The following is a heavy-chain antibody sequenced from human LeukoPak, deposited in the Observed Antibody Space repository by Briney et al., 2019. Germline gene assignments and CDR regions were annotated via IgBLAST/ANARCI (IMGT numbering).Heavy chain of an antibody. CDR2: INPNSGGT. Sequence: ASVKVSCKASGYTFTMYGISWVRQAPGQGLEWMGWINPNSGGTNYAKKFQGRVTMTRDTSISTAYMELSRLRSDDTAVYYCARDSEDYYDSSGYYYVLPFDYWGQGTLVTVSS. J-gene: IGHJ4*02. CDR3: ARDSEDYYDSSGYYYVLPFDY. CDR1: GYTFTMYG. D-gene: IGHD3-22*01. V-gene: IGHV1-2*02.